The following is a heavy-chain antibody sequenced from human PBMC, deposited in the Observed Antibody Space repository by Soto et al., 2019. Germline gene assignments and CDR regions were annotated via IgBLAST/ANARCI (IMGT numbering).Heavy chain of an antibody. Sequence: QVQLQDSGPGLVKPSETLSRTCTVSGCSISSYYWSWIRQPPGKGLEWIGYIYYSGSTNYNPSRKRRVTISVDTSKNQFSLKLSSVTAADTAVYYCERDTAMSYYFDYWGQGTLVTVSS. CDR2: IYYSGST. J-gene: IGHJ4*02. V-gene: IGHV4-59*01. D-gene: IGHD5-18*01. CDR3: ERDTAMSYYFDY. CDR1: GCSISSYY.